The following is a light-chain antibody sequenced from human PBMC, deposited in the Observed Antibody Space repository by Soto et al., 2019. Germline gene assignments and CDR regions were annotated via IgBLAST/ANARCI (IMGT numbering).Light chain of an antibody. CDR1: QSVSSSY. CDR3: QQYNNWPIT. CDR2: GAS. Sequence: EIVLTQSPSTLSLSPGERATLSCRASQSVSSSYLAWYQQKPGQAPRLLIYGASTRATAIPARFSGSGSGTEFTLTITSLQSEDFAVYYCQQYNNWPITFGQGTRLEI. V-gene: IGKV3-15*01. J-gene: IGKJ5*01.